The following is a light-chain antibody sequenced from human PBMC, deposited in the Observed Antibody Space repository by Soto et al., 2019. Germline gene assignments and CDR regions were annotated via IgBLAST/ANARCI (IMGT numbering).Light chain of an antibody. Sequence: EIVLTQSPGTLSLSPGERATLSCRASQSVSVHLAWYQQKPGQAPRLLIYDASNRATGIPARFSGSGSGTDFTLTISSLDHEDFADYYCVHRTSWPWTFGQGSKVEIK. V-gene: IGKV3-11*01. J-gene: IGKJ1*01. CDR1: QSVSVH. CDR2: DAS. CDR3: VHRTSWPWT.